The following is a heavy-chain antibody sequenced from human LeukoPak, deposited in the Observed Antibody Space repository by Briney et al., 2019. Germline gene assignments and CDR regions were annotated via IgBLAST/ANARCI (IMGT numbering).Heavy chain of an antibody. CDR1: GGPISSGGYY. CDR2: IYYSGST. Sequence: KPSETLYLTCTVSGGPISSGGYYWSWIRQHPGKGLEWIGYIYYSGSTYYNPSLKSRVTISVDTSKNQFSLKLSSVTAADTAVYYCARASPSSSSLYYYYGMDVWGQGTTVTVSS. CDR3: ARASPSSSSLYYYYGMDV. D-gene: IGHD6-13*01. J-gene: IGHJ6*02. V-gene: IGHV4-31*03.